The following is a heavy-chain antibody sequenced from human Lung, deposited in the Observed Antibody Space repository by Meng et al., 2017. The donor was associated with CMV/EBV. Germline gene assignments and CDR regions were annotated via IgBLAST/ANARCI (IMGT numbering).Heavy chain of an antibody. CDR1: GTSISARNR. CDR3: ARVTEYGGNCFDP. J-gene: IGHJ5*02. Sequence: SDPLSLXCPLSGTSISARNRWSWVRQPPGKGLEWIGEVYHSGYTNYNQSFKSRVSMSVDRSKNQFSLRLSSVTAADTAVYYCARVTEYGGNCFDPWGQGSLATVSS. D-gene: IGHD4/OR15-4a*01. CDR2: VYHSGYT. V-gene: IGHV4-4*02.